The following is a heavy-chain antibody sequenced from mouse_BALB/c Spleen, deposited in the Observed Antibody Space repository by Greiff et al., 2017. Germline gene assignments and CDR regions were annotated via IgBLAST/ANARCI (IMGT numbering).Heavy chain of an antibody. V-gene: IGHV1-82*01. CDR3: TREDFDV. Sequence: QVQLQQSGPELVKPGASVKISCKASGYAFSSSWMNWVKQRPGQGLEWIGRIYPGDGDTNYNGKFKGKATLTADKSSSTAYMQLSSLTSEDSAVYYCTREDFDVWGAGTTVTVSS. J-gene: IGHJ1*01. CDR1: GYAFSSSW. CDR2: IYPGDGDT.